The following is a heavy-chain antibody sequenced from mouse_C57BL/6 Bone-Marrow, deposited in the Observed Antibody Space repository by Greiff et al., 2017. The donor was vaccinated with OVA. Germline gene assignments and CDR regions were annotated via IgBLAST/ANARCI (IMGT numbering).Heavy chain of an antibody. J-gene: IGHJ4*01. V-gene: IGHV5-16*01. CDR3: AREGSNWGYAMDY. D-gene: IGHD4-1*01. Sequence: EVMLVESEGGLVQPGSSMKLSCTASGFTFSDYYMAWVRQVPEKGLEWVANINYDGSSTYYLDSLKSRFIISRDNAKNILYLQMSSLKSEDTATYYCAREGSNWGYAMDYWGKGTSVTVSS. CDR1: GFTFSDYY. CDR2: INYDGSST.